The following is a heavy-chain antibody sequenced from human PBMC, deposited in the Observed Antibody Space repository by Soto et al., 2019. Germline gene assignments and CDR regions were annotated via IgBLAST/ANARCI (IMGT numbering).Heavy chain of an antibody. CDR3: AKGSSGHYDSFDY. D-gene: IGHD3-22*01. J-gene: IGHJ4*02. Sequence: EVQLLESGGGLVQPGGSLRLSCAASGFTFSSYAMSWVRQAPGKGLEWVSAISGGRSDTYYADSVNGRFTISRDNSKNTVYLQMNSLRADDTAVYYCAKGSSGHYDSFDYWGQGTLVTVSS. V-gene: IGHV3-23*01. CDR1: GFTFSSYA. CDR2: ISGGRSDT.